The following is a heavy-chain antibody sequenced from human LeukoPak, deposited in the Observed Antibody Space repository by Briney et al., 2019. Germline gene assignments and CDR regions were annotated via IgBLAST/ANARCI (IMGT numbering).Heavy chain of an antibody. CDR2: LNCDDDK. CDR3: ARILRSVGGTYYYYTDV. CDR1: EFSLSTSGKG. J-gene: IGHJ6*03. D-gene: IGHD1-26*01. Sequence: SGPTLSNPTQTLTLTCTFSEFSLSTSGKGVSWIRQPPAKALESLSRLNCDDDKNYSTSLKARLTISKDTSKNQVVLTMTNMDPVDTATYYCARILRSVGGTYYYYTDVWGKGATVTVSS. V-gene: IGHV2-70*11.